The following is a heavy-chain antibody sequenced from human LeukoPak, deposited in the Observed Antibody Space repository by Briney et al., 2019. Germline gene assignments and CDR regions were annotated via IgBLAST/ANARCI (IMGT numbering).Heavy chain of an antibody. J-gene: IGHJ6*03. Sequence: ASVKVSCKASGGTFSSYAISWVRQAPGQGLEWMGGIIPIFGTANYAQKFQGRVTITTDESTSTAYMELSSLRSEDTAVYYCARGKVRGVIIHLPYYYYMDVWGKGTTVTVSS. CDR3: ARGKVRGVIIHLPYYYYMDV. V-gene: IGHV1-69*05. CDR1: GGTFSSYA. D-gene: IGHD3-10*01. CDR2: IIPIFGTA.